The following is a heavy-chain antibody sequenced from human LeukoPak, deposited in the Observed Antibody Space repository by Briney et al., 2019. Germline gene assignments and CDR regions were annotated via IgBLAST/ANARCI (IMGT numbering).Heavy chain of an antibody. D-gene: IGHD6-19*01. CDR2: ISSNGGTT. V-gene: IGHV3-64*02. CDR3: ARIPLSSGRYDY. J-gene: IGHJ4*02. CDR1: GFIFSNYG. Sequence: GGSLRLSCVASGFIFSNYGVHWVRQAPGGGLEFVSRISSNGGTTYYADSLKGRFTISRDNSKNTVYLQMASLRQEDMAVYYGARIPLSSGRYDYWGQGTLVTASS.